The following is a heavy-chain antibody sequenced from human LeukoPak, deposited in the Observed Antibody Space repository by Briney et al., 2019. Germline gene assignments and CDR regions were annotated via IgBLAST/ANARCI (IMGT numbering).Heavy chain of an antibody. CDR3: ARGVTMVRGVIQKYYFDY. J-gene: IGHJ4*02. Sequence: GSLRLSCAASGFTFSSYSMNWVRQPPGKGLEWIGSIYYSGSTYYNPSLKSRVTISVDTSKNQSSLKLSSVTAADTAVYYCARGVTMVRGVIQKYYFDYWGQGTLVTVSS. V-gene: IGHV4-39*07. CDR1: GFTFSSYS. CDR2: IYYSGST. D-gene: IGHD3-10*01.